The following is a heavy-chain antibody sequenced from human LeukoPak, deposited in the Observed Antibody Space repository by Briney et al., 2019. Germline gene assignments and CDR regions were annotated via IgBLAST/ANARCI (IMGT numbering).Heavy chain of an antibody. CDR3: ASLLVTHSTTADY. J-gene: IGHJ4*02. CDR2: IIPIFGTA. V-gene: IGHV1-69*13. D-gene: IGHD1-1*01. Sequence: SAKVSCKASGGTFSSYAISWVRQAPGQGLEWMGGIIPIFGTANYAQKFQGRVTITADESTSTAYMELSSLRSEDTAVYYCASLLVTHSTTADYWGQGTLVTVSS. CDR1: GGTFSSYA.